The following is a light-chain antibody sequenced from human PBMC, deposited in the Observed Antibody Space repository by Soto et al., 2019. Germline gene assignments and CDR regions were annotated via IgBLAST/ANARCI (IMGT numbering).Light chain of an antibody. J-gene: IGKJ2*01. V-gene: IGKV4-1*01. CDR1: QSLIFNSNNRNA. CDR2: WAS. CDR3: QQYYTNLYT. Sequence: DIVMTQSPDSLAVSLGERATINCKSSQSLIFNSNNRNALAWFQQRPGQPPKLIIYWASTRDSGVPDGFSGSGSGTDFTLTISSLHAEDVAVYYCQQYYTNLYTFGQGTKLEIK.